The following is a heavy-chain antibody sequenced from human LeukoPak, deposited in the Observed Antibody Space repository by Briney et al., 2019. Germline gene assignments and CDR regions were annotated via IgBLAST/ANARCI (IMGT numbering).Heavy chain of an antibody. CDR3: ARERDYYDSGGPYMDV. V-gene: IGHV3-21*01. Sequence: GGSLRLSRAASGFTFSSYSMNWVRQAPGKGLEWVSSISSSSGYIYYADSMKGRFTISRDNAKNSLYLQMNSLRAEDTAVYYCARERDYYDSGGPYMDVWGKGTTVTVSS. CDR2: ISSSSGYI. J-gene: IGHJ6*03. D-gene: IGHD3-22*01. CDR1: GFTFSSYS.